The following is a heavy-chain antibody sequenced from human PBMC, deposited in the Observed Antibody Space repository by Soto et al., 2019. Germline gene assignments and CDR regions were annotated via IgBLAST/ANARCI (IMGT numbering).Heavy chain of an antibody. CDR2: IYYSGST. V-gene: IGHV4-59*01. CDR3: ARGYYDSSGYAAHFDY. J-gene: IGHJ4*02. Sequence: SETLSLTCTVSGGSISSYYWSWIRQPPGKGLEWIGYIYYSGSTNYNPSLKSRVTISVDTSKNQFSLQLSSVTAADTAVYYCARGYYDSSGYAAHFDYWGQGTLVTVSS. CDR1: GGSISSYY. D-gene: IGHD3-22*01.